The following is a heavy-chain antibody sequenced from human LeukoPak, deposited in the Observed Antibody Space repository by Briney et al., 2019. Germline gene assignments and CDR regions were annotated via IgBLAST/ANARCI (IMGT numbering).Heavy chain of an antibody. CDR3: ARVELRYFDWSLGMDV. J-gene: IGHJ6*04. CDR1: GGTFSSYA. D-gene: IGHD3-9*01. Sequence: SVKVSCKASGGTFSSYAISWVRQAPGHGLEWMGGIIPIFGTANYARKFQGRVTITADKSTSTAYMELSSLRSEDTAVYYCARVELRYFDWSLGMDVWGKGTTVTVSS. V-gene: IGHV1-69*06. CDR2: IIPIFGTA.